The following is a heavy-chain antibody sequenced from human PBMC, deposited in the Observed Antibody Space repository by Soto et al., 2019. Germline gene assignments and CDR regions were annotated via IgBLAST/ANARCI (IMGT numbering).Heavy chain of an antibody. CDR3: ARESGSGSYTDY. CDR2: INPSGGST. Sequence: QVQLVQSGAEVKKPGASVKVSCKAAGYTFTSYYMHWVRQAPGQGLEWMGIINPSGGSTSYAQKFQGRVTMTRDTSTSTVYMELSSLISEATAVYYCARESGSGSYTDYWGQGTLVTVSS. V-gene: IGHV1-46*03. CDR1: GYTFTSYY. J-gene: IGHJ4*02. D-gene: IGHD3-10*01.